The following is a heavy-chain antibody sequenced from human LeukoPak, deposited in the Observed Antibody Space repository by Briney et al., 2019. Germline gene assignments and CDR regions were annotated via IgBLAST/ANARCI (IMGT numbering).Heavy chain of an antibody. CDR2: INHSGST. CDR1: GGSFSGYY. V-gene: IGHV4-34*01. Sequence: PSETLSLTCAVYGGSFSGYYWSWIRQPPGKGLEWIGEINHSGSTNYNPSLKSRVTISVDTSKNQFSPKLSSVTAADTAVYYCARGGYDYVWGSYRFNWFDPWGQGTLVTVSS. D-gene: IGHD3-16*02. CDR3: ARGGYDYVWGSYRFNWFDP. J-gene: IGHJ5*02.